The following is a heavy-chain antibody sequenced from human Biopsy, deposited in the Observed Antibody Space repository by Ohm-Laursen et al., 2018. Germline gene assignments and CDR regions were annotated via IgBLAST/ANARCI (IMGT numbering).Heavy chain of an antibody. CDR3: ARDSPSYADYPFDY. D-gene: IGHD4-17*01. CDR1: GGSINSHH. J-gene: IGHJ4*02. Sequence: GTLSLTCTVSGGSINSHHWSWIRQPAGKGLEWIGRVYISGGTTYNPSLKSRVTMSPDTSKNQFSLRLRSVTAADTAVYYCARDSPSYADYPFDYWGQGTLVTVSS. CDR2: VYISGGT. V-gene: IGHV4-4*07.